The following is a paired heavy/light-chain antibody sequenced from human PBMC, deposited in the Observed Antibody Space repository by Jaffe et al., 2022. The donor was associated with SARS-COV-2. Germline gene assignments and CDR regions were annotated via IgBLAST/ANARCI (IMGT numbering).Light chain of an antibody. V-gene: IGLV2-14*01. Sequence: QSALTQPASMSGSPGRSITISCTGTSSDVGGYTFVSWYQQHPGKAPKLMIYDVSNRPSGVSNRFSGSKSGNTASLTISGLQAEDEADYYCSSFTSSSLWVFGGGTKLTVL. CDR2: DVS. CDR3: SSFTSSSLWV. J-gene: IGLJ3*02. CDR1: SSDVGGYTF.
Heavy chain of an antibody. D-gene: IGHD3-22*01. CDR1: GFAFSSYA. CDR3: AKMVSYYYDSTGYYPDY. Sequence: EVQLVESGGGLVQPGGSLRLSCAASGFAFSSYAMSWVRQAPGKGLEWVSTISGRGDNTYYADSVKGRFTISSDNSENTLYLQMDSLRAEDTAVYYCAKMVSYYYDSTGYYPDYWGQGTLVTVSS. J-gene: IGHJ4*02. CDR2: ISGRGDNT. V-gene: IGHV3-23*04.